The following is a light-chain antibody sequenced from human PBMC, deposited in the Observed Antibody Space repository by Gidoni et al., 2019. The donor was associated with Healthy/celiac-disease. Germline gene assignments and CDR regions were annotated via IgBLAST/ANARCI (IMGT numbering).Light chain of an antibody. Sequence: EIVLTQSPGTLSLSPGERATLSCRASQSVSSSYLAWYQQKPGQAPRLLIYGASSRATGIPDRFSGSVSGTDFTLTISRLEPEDFAVYYCQQYGSRFTFGPGTKVDIK. J-gene: IGKJ3*01. CDR3: QQYGSRFT. V-gene: IGKV3-20*01. CDR2: GAS. CDR1: QSVSSSY.